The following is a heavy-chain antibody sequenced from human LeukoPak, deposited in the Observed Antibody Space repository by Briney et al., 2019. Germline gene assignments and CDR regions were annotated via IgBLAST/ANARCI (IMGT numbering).Heavy chain of an antibody. D-gene: IGHD2-15*01. CDR3: ARGLRYCSGGRCYFSPPYYYYMDV. CDR1: GYTFTSFD. CDR2: MNPNSGNT. J-gene: IGHJ6*03. Sequence: ASVKVSCKASGYTFTSFDMNWVRQATGQGLEWMGWMNPNSGNTGYAQKFQGRVTMTRNTSISTAYMELSSLRSEDTAVYYCARGLRYCSGGRCYFSPPYYYYMDVWGKGTTVTISS. V-gene: IGHV1-8*01.